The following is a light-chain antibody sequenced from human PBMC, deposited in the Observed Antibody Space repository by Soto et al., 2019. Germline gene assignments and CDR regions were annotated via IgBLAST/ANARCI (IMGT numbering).Light chain of an antibody. CDR1: SSDIGGYNY. CDR2: EVS. Sequence: QSALTQPASVSGSPGQSITISCAGTSSDIGGYNYVSWYQQHPGTAPKVIIYEVSNRPSGVSNRFSGSKSGNTASLTISGLQAEHEADYYCSSFTISSTIYVLGSGTKVT. J-gene: IGLJ1*01. CDR3: SSFTISSTIYV. V-gene: IGLV2-14*01.